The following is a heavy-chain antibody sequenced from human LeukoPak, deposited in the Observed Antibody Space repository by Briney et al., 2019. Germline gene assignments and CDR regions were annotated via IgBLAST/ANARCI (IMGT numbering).Heavy chain of an antibody. Sequence: GRSLRLSCAASGFTFSGYWMHWVRQAPGKGLVWVSRITGDGSSTSYPDSVKGRFTISRDNAKNTLYLQMISLRAEDTAVYYCARDTGWYFDLWGRGTLVTVSS. J-gene: IGHJ2*01. CDR1: GFTFSGYW. CDR3: ARDTGWYFDL. D-gene: IGHD4-17*01. CDR2: ITGDGSST. V-gene: IGHV3-74*01.